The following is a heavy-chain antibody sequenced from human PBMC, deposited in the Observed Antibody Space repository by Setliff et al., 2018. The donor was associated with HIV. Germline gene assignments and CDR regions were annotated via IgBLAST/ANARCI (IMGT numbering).Heavy chain of an antibody. CDR1: GYSISSGYY. CDR2: IFHSGST. CDR3: ASLLNLGPKSFFDY. V-gene: IGHV4-38-2*01. D-gene: IGHD2-15*01. J-gene: IGHJ4*02. Sequence: SETLSLTCAVSGYSISSGYYWGWIRQPSGKGLEWIGSIFHSGSTYYNLSLQSRVTISVDTSKSQFSLKLSSVTAADTAIYYCASLLNLGPKSFFDYWGQGALVTVSS.